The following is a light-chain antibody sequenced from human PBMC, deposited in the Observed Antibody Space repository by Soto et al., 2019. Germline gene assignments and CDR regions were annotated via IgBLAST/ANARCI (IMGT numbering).Light chain of an antibody. CDR2: AVT. Sequence: QSALTQPASVSGSPGQSITISCTGTSSDLGDFNYVSWYQQHPGRAPKLMIYAVTSRPSGISNRFSGSRSGNTASLTISGLQAEDEADYYCSSYTDSSNYVFGTGTKVTVL. V-gene: IGLV2-14*01. CDR1: SSDLGDFNY. J-gene: IGLJ1*01. CDR3: SSYTDSSNYV.